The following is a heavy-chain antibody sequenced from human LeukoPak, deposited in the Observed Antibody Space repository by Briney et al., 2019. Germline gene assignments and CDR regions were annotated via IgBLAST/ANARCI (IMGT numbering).Heavy chain of an antibody. CDR1: GFTFSTYA. Sequence: GGSLRLSCAASGFTFSTYAMTWVRQAPGRGLEWVSAISGSGGTTLYTNSVRGRFTISRDNSKNTLYLEMNSLRAEDTAVYYCAKNGRVPKYDSWGQGTLVTVSS. D-gene: IGHD3/OR15-3a*01. J-gene: IGHJ4*02. CDR3: AKNGRVPKYDS. V-gene: IGHV3-23*01. CDR2: ISGSGGTT.